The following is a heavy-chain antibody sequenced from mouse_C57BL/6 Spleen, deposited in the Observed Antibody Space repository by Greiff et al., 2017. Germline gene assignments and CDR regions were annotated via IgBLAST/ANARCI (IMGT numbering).Heavy chain of an antibody. Sequence: EVQLQESGPGLVKPSPSLSLTCSVTGYSITSGYYWNWIRQFPGNKLEWMGYISYDGSNNYNPSLKNRISITRDTSKNQFFLKLNSVTTEDTATYYCARAPIDYYGSSYGFAYWGQGTLVTVSA. CDR3: ARAPIDYYGSSYGFAY. CDR1: GYSITSGYY. J-gene: IGHJ3*01. D-gene: IGHD1-1*01. V-gene: IGHV3-6*01. CDR2: ISYDGSN.